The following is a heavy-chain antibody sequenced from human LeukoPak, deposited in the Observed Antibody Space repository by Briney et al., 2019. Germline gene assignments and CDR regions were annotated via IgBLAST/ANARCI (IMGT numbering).Heavy chain of an antibody. CDR3: ARVTPPTD. Sequence: PGGSLRLSCAASGFTFSDYYMTWIRQAPGKGLEWVSVVYSDGTTNYADSVQGRFSISRDSSKNTLYLQLHNLRPEDTAVYYCARVTPPTDWGQGTLVTVSS. V-gene: IGHV3-66*01. J-gene: IGHJ4*02. CDR1: GFTFSDYY. CDR2: VYSDGTT. D-gene: IGHD1-14*01.